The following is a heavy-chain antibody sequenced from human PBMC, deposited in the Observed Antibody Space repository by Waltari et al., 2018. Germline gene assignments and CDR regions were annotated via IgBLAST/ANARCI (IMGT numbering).Heavy chain of an antibody. CDR3: ARDRGRGLYLDS. D-gene: IGHD2-15*01. CDR1: GDYMSTTDY. V-gene: IGHV4-4*02. J-gene: IGHJ4*02. Sequence: QLRLQESGPGLVKPSGTLSLTCAVSGDYMSTTDYWSWVRQPPGKGLEWIGQVRGAGKANYSPSFASRLTSSLDRSNEQFSLKVTSATAADTAVYYCARDRGRGLYLDSWGPGTLVTVSP. CDR2: VRGAGKA.